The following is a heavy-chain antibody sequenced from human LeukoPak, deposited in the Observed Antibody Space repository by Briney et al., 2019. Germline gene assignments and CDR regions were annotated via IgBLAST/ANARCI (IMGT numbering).Heavy chain of an antibody. CDR3: ANRPARIAAAGTFDY. V-gene: IGHV3-9*01. D-gene: IGHD6-13*01. CDR1: GFTFTDYT. CDR2: ISWNSGSI. Sequence: GGSLRLSCAASGFTFTDYTMHWVRQAPGKGLEWVSGISWNSGSIGYADSVKGRLTISRDNAKTSLYLQMNSLRAEDTALYYCANRPARIAAAGTFDYWGQGTLVTVSS. J-gene: IGHJ4*02.